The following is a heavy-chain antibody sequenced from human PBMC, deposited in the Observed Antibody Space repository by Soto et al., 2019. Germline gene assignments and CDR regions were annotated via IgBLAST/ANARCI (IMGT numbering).Heavy chain of an antibody. V-gene: IGHV4-59*01. J-gene: IGHJ4*02. D-gene: IGHD6-19*01. CDR3: ARGSSGWLPRLDY. CDR2: IYYIGST. CDR1: GGPISSYY. Sequence: QVQLQESGPGLVKPSETLSLNCTVSGGPISSYYWSWIRQSPGKGLVWIGYIYYIGSTNYNPSLTSRVTISVDTSKNPCSLELSSVTAADTAVYYCARGSSGWLPRLDYWCQGTLVTVSS.